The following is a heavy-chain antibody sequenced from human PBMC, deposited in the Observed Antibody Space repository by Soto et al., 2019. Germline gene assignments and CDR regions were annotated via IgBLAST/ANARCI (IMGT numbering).Heavy chain of an antibody. D-gene: IGHD2-15*01. CDR1: GYSFTSYW. V-gene: IGHV5-51*01. CDR3: ARETSLGYCSGGRCSHFDY. CDR2: IYPGDSDT. Sequence: PGESLKISCKGSGYSFTSYWICWVRQMPVKGLEWMGIIYPGDSDTRYSPSFQGQVTISADKSISTAYLQWSSLKASDTAMYYCARETSLGYCSGGRCSHFDYLGQGTLVTVSS. J-gene: IGHJ4*02.